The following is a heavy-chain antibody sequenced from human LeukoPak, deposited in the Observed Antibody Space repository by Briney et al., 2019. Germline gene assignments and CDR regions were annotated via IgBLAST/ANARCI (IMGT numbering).Heavy chain of an antibody. CDR1: GGSISSTSYY. CDR3: ARVPLFTMTQGRGNYFDY. V-gene: IGHV4-39*01. CDR2: IYYSGSA. J-gene: IGHJ4*02. Sequence: KTSETLSLTCTVSGGSISSTSYYWDWFRQPPGKGLEWIGNIYYSGSAYYNPSLKSRVTISVDTSKNQFSLKLSSVTAADTAMYYCARVPLFTMTQGRGNYFDYWGQGTLVTVSS. D-gene: IGHD3-22*01.